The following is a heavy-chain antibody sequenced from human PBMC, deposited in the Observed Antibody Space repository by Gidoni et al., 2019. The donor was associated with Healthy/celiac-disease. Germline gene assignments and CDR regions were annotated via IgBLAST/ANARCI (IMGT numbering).Heavy chain of an antibody. J-gene: IGHJ4*02. CDR1: GFSLSTSGVG. V-gene: IGHV2-5*02. CDR3: AHRKPDYYDSSGYFDY. Sequence: QITLKESGPTLVKPTQTLTLTCTFSGFSLSTSGVGVDWIRQPPGKALEWLALIYWDDDKRYSPSLKSRLTITKDTSKNQVVLTMTNMDPVDTATYYCAHRKPDYYDSSGYFDYWGQGTLVTVSS. CDR2: IYWDDDK. D-gene: IGHD3-22*01.